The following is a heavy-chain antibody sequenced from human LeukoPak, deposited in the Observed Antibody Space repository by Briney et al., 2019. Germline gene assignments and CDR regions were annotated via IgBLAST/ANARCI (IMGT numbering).Heavy chain of an antibody. D-gene: IGHD6-13*01. J-gene: IGHJ5*02. Sequence: GGSLSLSCAASGFTLSSYWLHWVRPAPGKGLAWVSRINSAGSVINYVDSVKGRFTVSRDNANNTVYLQMNSLRAEDTAVYYCARGYTSSYNWFDPWGQGTLVTVSS. V-gene: IGHV3-74*01. CDR1: GFTLSSYW. CDR2: INSAGSVI. CDR3: ARGYTSSYNWFDP.